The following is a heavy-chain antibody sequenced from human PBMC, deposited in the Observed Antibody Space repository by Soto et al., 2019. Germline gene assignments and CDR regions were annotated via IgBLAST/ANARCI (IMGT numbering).Heavy chain of an antibody. CDR2: IYYSGST. Sequence: SETLSLTCTVSGGSISSSSYYWGWIRQPPGKGLEWIGSIYYSGSTYYNPSLKSRVTISVDTSKNQFSLKLGSVTAADTAVYYCVRRNTATGDLWIWSQGTMVTVSS. V-gene: IGHV4-39*01. CDR1: GGSISSSSYY. D-gene: IGHD3-16*01. CDR3: VRRNTATGDLWI. J-gene: IGHJ3*02.